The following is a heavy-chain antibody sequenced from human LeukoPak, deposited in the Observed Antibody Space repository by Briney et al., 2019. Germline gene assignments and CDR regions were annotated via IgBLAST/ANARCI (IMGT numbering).Heavy chain of an antibody. D-gene: IGHD3-16*01. CDR1: GYTFGAYY. Sequence: GASVKVSCKASGYTFGAYYMYWVRQAPGQGLEWMGWIRPNSGGTNYTQKFQGRVTMTRDTSINTAYMELSRLTSDDTAVYFCATWGLYFDIWGQGTMVIVAS. J-gene: IGHJ3*02. CDR2: IRPNSGGT. V-gene: IGHV1-2*02. CDR3: ATWGLYFDI.